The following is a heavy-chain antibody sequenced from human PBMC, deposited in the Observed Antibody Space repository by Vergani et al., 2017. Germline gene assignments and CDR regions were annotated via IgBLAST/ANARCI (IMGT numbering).Heavy chain of an antibody. CDR2: ISGSGGST. V-gene: IGHV3-23*01. CDR1: GFTFSSYA. CDR3: ARDGLGYCSGGSCYADYAAGY. J-gene: IGHJ4*02. D-gene: IGHD2-15*01. Sequence: EVQLLESGGGLVQPGGSLRLSCAASGFTFSSYAMSWVRQAPGKGLEWVSAISGSGGSTYYADSVKGRFTISRDNSKNTLYLQMNSLRAEDTAVYYCARDGLGYCSGGSCYADYAAGYWGQGTLVTVSS.